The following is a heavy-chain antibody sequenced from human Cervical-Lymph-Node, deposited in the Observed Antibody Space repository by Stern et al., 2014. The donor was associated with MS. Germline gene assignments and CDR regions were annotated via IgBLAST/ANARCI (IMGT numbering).Heavy chain of an antibody. J-gene: IGHJ4*02. CDR2: IYYSGNT. CDR1: GGSISSDNYY. V-gene: IGHV4-31*03. CDR3: ARSKYGDYYTLDS. D-gene: IGHD4-17*01. Sequence: VQLVESGPGLVQPSQTLSLPCTVSGGSISSDNYYWSWIRQHPGKGLEWIGYIYYSGNTNYNPSLKSRVTISLDTSKNQFSLKLSSVTAADTAVYYCARSKYGDYYTLDSWGQGTLVTVSS.